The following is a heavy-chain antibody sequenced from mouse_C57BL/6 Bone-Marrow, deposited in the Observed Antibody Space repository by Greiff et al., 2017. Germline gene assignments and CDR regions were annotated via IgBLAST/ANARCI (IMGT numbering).Heavy chain of an antibody. Sequence: EVQLQQSGPVLVKPGASVKMSCKASGYTFTDYYMNWVKQSPGKSLEWIGVINPYNGGTSYTQKFKGKATLTVDKSSSTAYMELNSLTSEDSAVYYCARSVYYGNYGAMGYWGQGTSVPVS. J-gene: IGHJ4*01. V-gene: IGHV1-19*01. CDR3: ARSVYYGNYGAMGY. CDR2: INPYNGGT. D-gene: IGHD2-1*01. CDR1: GYTFTDYY.